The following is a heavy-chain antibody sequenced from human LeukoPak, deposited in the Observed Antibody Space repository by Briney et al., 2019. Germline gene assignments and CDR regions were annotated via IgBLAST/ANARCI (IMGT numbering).Heavy chain of an antibody. CDR1: GGTFSSYA. D-gene: IGHD2-21*01. Sequence: SVKVSCKASGGTFSSYAISWVRQAPGQGLEWMGGIIPIFGTANYAQKFQGRVTITADEPTSTAYMELSSLRSEDTAVYYCARNQQAYCGGDCYQYYFDYWGQGTLVTVSS. J-gene: IGHJ4*02. CDR2: IIPIFGTA. CDR3: ARNQQAYCGGDCYQYYFDY. V-gene: IGHV1-69*13.